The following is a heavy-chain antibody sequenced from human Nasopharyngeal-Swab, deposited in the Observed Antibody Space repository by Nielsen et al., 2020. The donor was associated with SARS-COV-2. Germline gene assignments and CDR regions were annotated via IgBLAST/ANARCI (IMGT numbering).Heavy chain of an antibody. CDR2: INSDGSST. Sequence: GGSLRLSCAASGFTFRSFWLPWVRQAPGKGLVWVSRINSDGSSTSYADPLKGRFTISRDNAKNTLYLQMNSLRAEDTAVYYCGREKGSDQWLVQWPFDYWGQGTLVTVSS. CDR3: GREKGSDQWLVQWPFDY. J-gene: IGHJ4*02. V-gene: IGHV3-74*01. D-gene: IGHD6-19*01. CDR1: GFTFRSFW.